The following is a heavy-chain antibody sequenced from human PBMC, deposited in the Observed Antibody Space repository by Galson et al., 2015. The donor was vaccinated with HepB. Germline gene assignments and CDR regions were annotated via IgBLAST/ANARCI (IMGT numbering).Heavy chain of an antibody. CDR2: ISAYNGNT. D-gene: IGHD2-15*01. CDR1: GYTFTSYG. CDR3: ARVHRRVAATENYYYGMDV. J-gene: IGHJ6*02. V-gene: IGHV1-18*01. Sequence: SVKVSCKASGYTFTSYGISWVRQAPGQGLEWMGWISAYNGNTNYAQKLQGRVTMTTDTSTSTAYMELRSLRSDDTAVYYCARVHRRVAATENYYYGMDVWGQGTTVTVSS.